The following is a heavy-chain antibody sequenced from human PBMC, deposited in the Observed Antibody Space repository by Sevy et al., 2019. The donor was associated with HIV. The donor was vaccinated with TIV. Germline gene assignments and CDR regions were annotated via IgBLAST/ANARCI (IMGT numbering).Heavy chain of an antibody. CDR3: AKDGYYYGSGSSYFDY. Sequence: GGSLRLSCAASGFTFSSYAMSWVRQAPGKGLEWDSAISGSGGSTYYADSVKGRFTISRDNSKNTLYLQMNSLRAEDTAVYYCAKDGYYYGSGSSYFDYWGQGTLVTVSS. CDR1: GFTFSSYA. V-gene: IGHV3-23*01. CDR2: ISGSGGST. J-gene: IGHJ4*02. D-gene: IGHD3-10*01.